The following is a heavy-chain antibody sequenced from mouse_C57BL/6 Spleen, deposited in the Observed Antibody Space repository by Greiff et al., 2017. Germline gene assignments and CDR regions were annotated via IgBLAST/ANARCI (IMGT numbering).Heavy chain of an antibody. CDR3: ARGYGSLYFDY. Sequence: DVQLQESGPGLVKPSQSLSLTCSVTGYSITSGYYWNWIRQFPGNKLEWMGYISYDGSNNYNPSLKNRISITRDTSKNQFFLKLNSVTTEDTATYYCARGYGSLYFDYWGQGTTLRVSS. CDR1: GYSITSGYY. J-gene: IGHJ2*01. D-gene: IGHD1-1*01. CDR2: ISYDGSN. V-gene: IGHV3-6*01.